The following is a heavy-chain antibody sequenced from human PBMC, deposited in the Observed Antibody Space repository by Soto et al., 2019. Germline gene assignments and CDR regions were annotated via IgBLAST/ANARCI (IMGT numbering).Heavy chain of an antibody. D-gene: IGHD2-2*01. CDR2: ISSSSSTI. CDR3: ARDFRQYCSSTSCYARDY. J-gene: IGHJ4*02. Sequence: GGSLRLSCAASGFTFGSYSMNWVRQAPGKGLEWVSYISSSSSTIYYADSVKGRFNISRDNAKNSLYLQMNSLRDEDTSVYYCARDFRQYCSSTSCYARDYWGQGT. CDR1: GFTFGSYS. V-gene: IGHV3-48*02.